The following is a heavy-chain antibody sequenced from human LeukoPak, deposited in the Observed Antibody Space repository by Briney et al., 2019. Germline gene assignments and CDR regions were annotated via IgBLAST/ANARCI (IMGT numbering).Heavy chain of an antibody. J-gene: IGHJ5*02. CDR1: GGSISSSSYY. Sequence: PSETLSLTCTVSGGSISSSSYYWGWIRQPPGKGLEWIGSIYYSGGTYYNPSLKSRVTISVDTSKNQFSLELSSVTAADTAVYYCARVGLASSMIVATFDPWGQGTLVTVSS. CDR3: ARVGLASSMIVATFDP. V-gene: IGHV4-39*07. D-gene: IGHD3-22*01. CDR2: IYYSGGT.